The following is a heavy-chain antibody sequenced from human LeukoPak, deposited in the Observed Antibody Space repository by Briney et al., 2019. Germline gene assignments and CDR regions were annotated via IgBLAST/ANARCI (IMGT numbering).Heavy chain of an antibody. CDR1: GGTFSSYA. J-gene: IGHJ4*02. CDR2: IIPILGIA. D-gene: IGHD5-12*01. CDR3: ARDRAGNYRAVWWLPGDY. Sequence: ASVKVSCKASGGTFSSYAISWVRQAPGQGLEWMGRIIPILGIANYAQKFQGRVTITADKSTSTAYMELSSLRSEDTAVYYCARDRAGNYRAVWWLPGDYWGQGTLVTVSS. V-gene: IGHV1-69*04.